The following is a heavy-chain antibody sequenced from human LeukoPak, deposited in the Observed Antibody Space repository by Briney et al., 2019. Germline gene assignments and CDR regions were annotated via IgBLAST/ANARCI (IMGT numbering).Heavy chain of an antibody. D-gene: IGHD3-22*01. CDR3: ASVSPYYYDSSGYYPPDY. Sequence: GASVKVSCTASGYTFTGYYMHWVRQAPGQGLEWMGWINPNSGGTTYAQKFQGRVTMTRYTSISTAYMELSRLRSDDTAVYYCASVSPYYYDSSGYYPPDYWGQGTLVTVSS. V-gene: IGHV1-2*02. J-gene: IGHJ4*02. CDR2: INPNSGGT. CDR1: GYTFTGYY.